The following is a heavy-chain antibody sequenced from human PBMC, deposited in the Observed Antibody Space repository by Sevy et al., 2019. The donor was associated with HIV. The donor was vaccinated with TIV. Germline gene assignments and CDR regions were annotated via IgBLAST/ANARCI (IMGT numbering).Heavy chain of an antibody. V-gene: IGHV3-30*04. Sequence: GGSLRLSCAASGFTFSSYAMHWVRQAPGKGLEWVAVISYDGSNKYYADSVKGRFTISRDNSKNTLYLQMNSLIAEDTAVYYCARDLGNSASMIVVVISNYFDYWGQGTLVTVSS. D-gene: IGHD3-22*01. CDR2: ISYDGSNK. CDR1: GFTFSSYA. CDR3: ARDLGNSASMIVVVISNYFDY. J-gene: IGHJ4*02.